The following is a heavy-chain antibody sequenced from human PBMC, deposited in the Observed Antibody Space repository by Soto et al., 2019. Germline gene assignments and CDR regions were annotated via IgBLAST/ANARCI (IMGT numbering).Heavy chain of an antibody. CDR3: GRDGGITRIRRNYDAFDI. J-gene: IGHJ3*02. D-gene: IGHD3-10*01. CDR1: GDTFNSYG. V-gene: IGHV1-69*06. CDR2: IIPIFGTA. Sequence: RASVKVSCKASGDTFNSYGISWVRQAPGQGLEWVGGIIPIFGTANYAQKFQGRVTISADKSTSTAYMELSSLRSEDTAVYYCGRDGGITRIRRNYDAFDIWGQGTMVTVSS.